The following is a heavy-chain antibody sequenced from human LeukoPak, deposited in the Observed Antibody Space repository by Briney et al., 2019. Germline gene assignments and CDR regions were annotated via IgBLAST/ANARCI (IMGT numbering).Heavy chain of an antibody. V-gene: IGHV3-33*01. J-gene: IGHJ4*02. CDR3: ARDLNYFDY. CDR1: GFTFSSYG. CDR2: IWYDGSNK. Sequence: PGRSLRLSCAASGFTFSSYGMHWVRQAPGKGLEWVAVIWYDGSNKYYADSVKGRSTISRDNSKNTLYLQMNSLRAEDTAVYYCARDLNYFDYWGQGTLVTVSS.